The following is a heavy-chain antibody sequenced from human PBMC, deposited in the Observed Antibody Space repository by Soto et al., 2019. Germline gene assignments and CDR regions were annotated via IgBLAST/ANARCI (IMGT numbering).Heavy chain of an antibody. Sequence: ASVKVSCKASGYTFTGYYMHWVRQAPGQGLEWMGWINPNSGDTNYAQKFQGWVTMTRDTSISTAYMELSRLRSDDTAVYYCARAGRGGAFDIWGQGTMVTVSS. CDR3: ARAGRGGAFDI. CDR2: INPNSGDT. J-gene: IGHJ3*02. V-gene: IGHV1-2*04. CDR1: GYTFTGYY. D-gene: IGHD3-10*01.